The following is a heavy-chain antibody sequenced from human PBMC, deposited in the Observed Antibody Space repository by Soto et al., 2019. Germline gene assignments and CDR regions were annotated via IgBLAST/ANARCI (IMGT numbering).Heavy chain of an antibody. CDR2: ISYDGSNK. Sequence: QVQLVESGGGVVQPGWSLRLSCAASGFTFSSYGMHWVRQAPGKGLEWVAVISYDGSNKYYADSVKGRFTISRDNSKNSLYLQMDSLRAEDTFLYYCAKSVWGSSGYYPDYWGQGTLVTVSP. J-gene: IGHJ4*01. CDR1: GFTFSSYG. CDR3: AKSVWGSSGYYPDY. D-gene: IGHD3-22*01. V-gene: IGHV3-30*18.